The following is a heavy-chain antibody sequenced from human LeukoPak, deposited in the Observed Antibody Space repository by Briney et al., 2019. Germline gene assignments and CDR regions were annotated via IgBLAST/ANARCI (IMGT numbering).Heavy chain of an antibody. CDR3: ARRVTSANDAFDI. CDR1: GFTFSSYS. Sequence: GGSLRLSCAASGFTFSSYSINWVRQAPGKGLEWVSSISGSSNYIYYADSVKGRFSVSRDNTKNSLYLQMNSLRVEDTALFYCARRVTSANDAFDIWGQGTMVTVSS. CDR2: ISGSSNYI. D-gene: IGHD2-8*01. V-gene: IGHV3-21*01. J-gene: IGHJ3*02.